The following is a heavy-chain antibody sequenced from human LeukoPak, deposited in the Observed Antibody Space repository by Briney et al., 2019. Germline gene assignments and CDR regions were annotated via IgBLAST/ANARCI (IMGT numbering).Heavy chain of an antibody. CDR2: INPSGGST. Sequence: GASVKVSCKASGYTFTSYYMHWVRQAPGQGLEWMGIINPSGGSTSYAQKFQGRVTMTRDTSTSTVYMELSRLRSDDTAVYYCASGFGSSGTFDYWGQGTLVTVSS. J-gene: IGHJ4*02. CDR1: GYTFTSYY. V-gene: IGHV1-46*01. CDR3: ASGFGSSGTFDY. D-gene: IGHD3-10*01.